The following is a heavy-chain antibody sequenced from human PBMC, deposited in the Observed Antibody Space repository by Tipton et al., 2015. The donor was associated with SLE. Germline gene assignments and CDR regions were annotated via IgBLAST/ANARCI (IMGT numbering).Heavy chain of an antibody. CDR3: ATTVTTTASYGAFDI. CDR1: GASVSSHY. D-gene: IGHD4-17*01. J-gene: IGHJ3*02. V-gene: IGHV4-59*04. CDR2: LYHSGST. Sequence: TLSLTCTVSGASVSSHYWNWIRQPPGEGLEWIGSLYHSGSTYYTPSLKSRVTISIDTSKNQFSLKLSSVTAADTAVYYCATTVTTTASYGAFDIWGQGTMVTISS.